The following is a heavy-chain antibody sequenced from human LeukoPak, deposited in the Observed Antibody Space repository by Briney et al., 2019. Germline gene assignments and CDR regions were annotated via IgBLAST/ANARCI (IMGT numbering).Heavy chain of an antibody. J-gene: IGHJ4*02. Sequence: SVKVSCKVSGYTLTELSMHWVRQAPGQGLEWMGGIIPIFGTTNYAQKFLGRVTITTDESTSTAYMELSSLRSEDTAVYYCARPSGSSSWYYFDYWGQGTLVTVSS. D-gene: IGHD6-13*01. CDR2: IIPIFGTT. CDR1: GYTLTELS. CDR3: ARPSGSSSWYYFDY. V-gene: IGHV1-69*05.